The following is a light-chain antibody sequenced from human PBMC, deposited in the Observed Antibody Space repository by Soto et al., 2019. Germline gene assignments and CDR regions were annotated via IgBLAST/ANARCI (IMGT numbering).Light chain of an antibody. Sequence: QSVLTQPPSASGTPWQRVTISCSGSSSTIGSKTLNWYQHLPGSAPKLLIYTTNQRPSGVPDRFSGSKSGTSASLAISGLQPEDEADYYCAAWNDSLNGVVFGGGTQLTVL. CDR2: TTN. J-gene: IGLJ3*02. CDR3: AAWNDSLNGVV. CDR1: SSTIGSKT. V-gene: IGLV1-44*01.